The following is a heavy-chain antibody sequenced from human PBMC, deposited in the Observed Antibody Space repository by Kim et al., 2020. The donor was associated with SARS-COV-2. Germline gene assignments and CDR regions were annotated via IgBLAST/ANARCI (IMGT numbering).Heavy chain of an antibody. Sequence: KGRFTSSRDNSKDTLYLQMNSLRAEDTAVYYCARAGQQLGDYYYYGMDVWGQGTTVTVSS. CDR3: ARAGQQLGDYYYYGMDV. V-gene: IGHV3-30*01. J-gene: IGHJ6*02. D-gene: IGHD6-13*01.